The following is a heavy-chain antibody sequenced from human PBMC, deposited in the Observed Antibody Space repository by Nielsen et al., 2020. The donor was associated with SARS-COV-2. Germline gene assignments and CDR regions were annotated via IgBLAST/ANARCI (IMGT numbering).Heavy chain of an antibody. CDR1: GFTFSSSA. CDR2: IVVGSVNT. V-gene: IGHV1-58*01. Sequence: SVKVSCKASGFTFSSSAVQWVRQGRGQRLEWIGWIVVGSVNTDYEQKLQERVTITRDMSTSTAYMELSSLRSEDTAVYYCAAVYYYDSSGYRGDFDYWGQGTLVTVSS. J-gene: IGHJ4*02. D-gene: IGHD3-22*01. CDR3: AAVYYYDSSGYRGDFDY.